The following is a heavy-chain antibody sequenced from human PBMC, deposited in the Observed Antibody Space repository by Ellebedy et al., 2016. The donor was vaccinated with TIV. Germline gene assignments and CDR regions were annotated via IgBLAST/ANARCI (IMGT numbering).Heavy chain of an antibody. D-gene: IGHD3-16*01. CDR3: ARDGGHHWYFDL. J-gene: IGHJ2*01. Sequence: MPSETLSLTCSVSGGSISPYYWSWIQQPPGKGLEWIGNVHYSGSTYYNPSLKSRVTISVDTSKNQFSLKVNSVTAADTAVYYCARDGGHHWYFDLWGRGTLVTVSS. V-gene: IGHV4-59*12. CDR1: GGSISPYY. CDR2: VHYSGST.